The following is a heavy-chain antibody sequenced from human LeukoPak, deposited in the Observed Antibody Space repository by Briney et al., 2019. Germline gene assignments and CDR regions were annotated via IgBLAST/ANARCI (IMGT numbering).Heavy chain of an antibody. CDR1: RYTFTSYG. J-gene: IGHJ4*02. V-gene: IGHV1-18*01. CDR2: ISAYNGNT. Sequence: ASVKVSCKGSRYTFTSYGISWVRQAPGQGLEWMGWISAYNGNTNYAQKPQGRVTMTTDISTSAAYMELRSLRSDDTAVYYCARDEWELTTPPDWGQGTLVTVSS. D-gene: IGHD1-26*01. CDR3: ARDEWELTTPPD.